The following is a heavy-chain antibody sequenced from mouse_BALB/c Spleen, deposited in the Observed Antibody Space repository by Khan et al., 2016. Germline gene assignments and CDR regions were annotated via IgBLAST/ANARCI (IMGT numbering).Heavy chain of an antibody. V-gene: IGHV1-69*02. Sequence: QVRLQQSGAELVRPGPSVKLSCKASGYTFTSYWINWMKQRPGQGLEWIGNIYPFDRNTNYNQKFKDKATLPVDKSSSTVYMQISSPTSEDSAIYYCARGEAAMIRGFAYWGQGTRVTVSA. CDR1: GYTFTSYW. CDR3: ARGEAAMIRGFAY. CDR2: IYPFDRNT. D-gene: IGHD2-4*01. J-gene: IGHJ3*01.